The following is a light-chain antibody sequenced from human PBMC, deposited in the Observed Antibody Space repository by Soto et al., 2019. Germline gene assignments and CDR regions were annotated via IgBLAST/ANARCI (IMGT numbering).Light chain of an antibody. CDR2: GAS. CDR3: QQYNTWPPT. Sequence: EIVMTQSPATLSASPGEGATLSCRASQSVGRDLAWYQQKPGQAPRLLIYGASTKATGIPARFTGSGSGTEFTLAINSLQSEGFAVYWCQQYNTWPPTFGPGTTVDIK. CDR1: QSVGRD. J-gene: IGKJ3*01. V-gene: IGKV3-15*01.